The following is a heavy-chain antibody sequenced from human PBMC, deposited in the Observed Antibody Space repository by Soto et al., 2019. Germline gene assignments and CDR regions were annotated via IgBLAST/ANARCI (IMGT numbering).Heavy chain of an antibody. D-gene: IGHD1-26*01. CDR1: GFTVIGNY. CDR2: IYGGGST. V-gene: IGHV3-53*01. J-gene: IGHJ4*02. CDR3: AKIATYSASYQYFDY. Sequence: LRLSCAASGFTVIGNYMSWVRQAPGKGLEWVSIIYGGGSTYYADSVKGRFTISRDSSKNTLYLQMNSLRAEDTAVYYCAKIATYSASYQYFDYWGQGTPVTVSS.